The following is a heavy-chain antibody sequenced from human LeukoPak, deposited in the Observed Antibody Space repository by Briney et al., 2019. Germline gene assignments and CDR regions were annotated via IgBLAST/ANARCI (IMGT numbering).Heavy chain of an antibody. J-gene: IGHJ1*01. Sequence: SETLSLTCTVSGASISSSYCTWIRQSAGEGLEWIGRMSSGGSTTYNPSFKGRVTMSLDTSKRQFSLNLSSVTAADTAVYYCSRDQTYYVSSGYYYVTYLQHWGQGILVTVSS. CDR3: SRDQTYYVSSGYYYVTYLQH. CDR1: GASISSSY. V-gene: IGHV4-4*07. CDR2: MSSGGST. D-gene: IGHD3-22*01.